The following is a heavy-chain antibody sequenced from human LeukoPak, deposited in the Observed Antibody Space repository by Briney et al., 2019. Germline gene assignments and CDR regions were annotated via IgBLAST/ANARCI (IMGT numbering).Heavy chain of an antibody. D-gene: IGHD3-9*01. Sequence: GGSLRLSCSASGFTFSTYPMHWVRQAPGRGLEYVSSISSDGDSTYYADSVKGRFTISRDNSKNTLYLQTSSLRADDTAVYYCVKRTTDYYYYDHWGRGTLVTVSS. CDR1: GFTFSTYP. V-gene: IGHV3-64D*06. CDR3: VKRTTDYYYYDH. J-gene: IGHJ4*02. CDR2: ISSDGDST.